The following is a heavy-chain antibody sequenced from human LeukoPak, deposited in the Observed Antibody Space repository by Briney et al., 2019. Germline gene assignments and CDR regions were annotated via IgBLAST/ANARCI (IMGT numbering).Heavy chain of an antibody. V-gene: IGHV3-23*01. Sequence: GGSLRLSCAASGFTFSSYAMSWVRQAPGKGLEWVSAISGSGGSTYYADSVKGRFTISRDNSKNTLYLQMNGLRAEDTALYYCAKGITGDHTFDYWGQGTLVTVSS. CDR3: AKGITGDHTFDY. D-gene: IGHD1-14*01. CDR1: GFTFSSYA. CDR2: ISGSGGST. J-gene: IGHJ4*02.